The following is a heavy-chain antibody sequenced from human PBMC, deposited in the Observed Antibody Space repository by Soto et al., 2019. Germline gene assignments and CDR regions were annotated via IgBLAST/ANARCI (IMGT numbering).Heavy chain of an antibody. CDR2: ISSSSSII. CDR1: GLTFSSYN. Sequence: VGSLRLSCAASGLTFSSYNMNWVRQAPGKGLEWVSYISSSSSIIYYADSVKGRFTISRDNARNSLYLQINSLRDEDTAVYYCARDVQRRGYNYGSFDYWGQGTLVTVSS. D-gene: IGHD5-18*01. V-gene: IGHV3-48*02. CDR3: ARDVQRRGYNYGSFDY. J-gene: IGHJ4*02.